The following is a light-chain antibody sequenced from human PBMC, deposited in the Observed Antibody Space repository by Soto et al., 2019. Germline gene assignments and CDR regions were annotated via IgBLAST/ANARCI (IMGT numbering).Light chain of an antibody. CDR3: QKSDHLPL. J-gene: IGKJ3*01. Sequence: IQMTQSPPSLSASVGDIVTITCQARHDIGNSLNWYQDKPGQAPKLVIYDTYNVATRIPSTYSGGGYGTHFTFTISSLRPEDIGTYYCQKSDHLPLFGPGTKVDSK. CDR1: HDIGNS. CDR2: DTY. V-gene: IGKV1-33*01.